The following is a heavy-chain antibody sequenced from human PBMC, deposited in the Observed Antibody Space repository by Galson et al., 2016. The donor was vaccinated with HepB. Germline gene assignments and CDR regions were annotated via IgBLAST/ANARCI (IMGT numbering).Heavy chain of an antibody. J-gene: IGHJ1*01. Sequence: SETLSLTCAVHGGSFSGYYWTWIRQPPAKGLEWIGEINHTGSAKYIPSLKSRVTMSIDTSRHQVSLILTSVTAADTGVYYCARRNRVGAFWDWGRGTLVTVSS. V-gene: IGHV4-34*01. CDR2: INHTGSA. CDR3: ARRNRVGAFWD. CDR1: GGSFSGYY. D-gene: IGHD1-26*01.